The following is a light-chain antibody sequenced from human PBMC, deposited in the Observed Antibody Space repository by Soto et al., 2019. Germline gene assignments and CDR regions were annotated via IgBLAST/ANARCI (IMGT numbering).Light chain of an antibody. CDR1: QSLSSY. CDR2: DTS. V-gene: IGKV3-20*01. CDR3: QLYGNSPWT. J-gene: IGKJ1*01. Sequence: EIVLTPSPGTLSFSPLERATLCFRASQSLSSYLAWYQQKPGQAPRLLIYDTSTTATGIPDRFSGSGSGTDFTLTITRLEPEDFAVYYCQLYGNSPWTFGRGTKVDI.